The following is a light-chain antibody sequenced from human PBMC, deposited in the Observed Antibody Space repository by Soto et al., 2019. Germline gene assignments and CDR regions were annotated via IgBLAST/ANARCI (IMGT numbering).Light chain of an antibody. J-gene: IGKJ2*03. CDR2: GIS. CDR3: LHDALFPYS. Sequence: IQMTQSPSSLSASVGDTVTFTCRASQAIRNDLGWFQQRPGKPPKLLIYGISILQTGVPSRFSGSGSGTDFTLTITGLQPEDFATYYCLHDALFPYSFGQGTRLEI. V-gene: IGKV1-6*01. CDR1: QAIRND.